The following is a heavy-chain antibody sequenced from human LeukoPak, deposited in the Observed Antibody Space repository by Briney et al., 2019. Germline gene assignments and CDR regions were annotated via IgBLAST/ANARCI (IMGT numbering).Heavy chain of an antibody. V-gene: IGHV1-8*01. J-gene: IGHJ5*02. CDR3: ARGRWMGYCSSTSCYSGLDP. D-gene: IGHD2-2*02. CDR2: MNSNSGNT. CDR1: GYTFTSYD. Sequence: GASVKVSCKASGYTFTSYDINWVRQATGQELEWMGWMNSNSGNTGYAQKFQGRVTMTRNTSISTAYMELSSLRSEDTAVYYCARGRWMGYCSSTSCYSGLDPWGQGTLVTVSS.